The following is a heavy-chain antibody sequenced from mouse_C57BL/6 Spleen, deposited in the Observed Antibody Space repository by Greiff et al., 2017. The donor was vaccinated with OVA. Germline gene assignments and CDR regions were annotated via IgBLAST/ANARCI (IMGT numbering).Heavy chain of an antibody. D-gene: IGHD1-1*01. V-gene: IGHV6-6*01. J-gene: IGHJ2*01. CDR1: GFTFSDAW. CDR2: IRNKANNHAT. CDR3: TRNYGTFLPDY. Sequence: EVKLMESGGGLVQPGGSMKLSCAASGFTFSDAWMDWVRQSPEQGLEWVAEIRNKANNHATYYAESVKGRFTISRDDSKSSVYLQMNSLRAEDTGMYDCTRNYGTFLPDYWGQGTTLTVSS.